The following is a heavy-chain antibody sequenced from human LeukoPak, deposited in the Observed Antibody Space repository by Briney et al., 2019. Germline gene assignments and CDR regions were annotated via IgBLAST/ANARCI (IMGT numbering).Heavy chain of an antibody. CDR2: IRSKANSYAT. CDR3: TRPGIVGATVDY. Sequence: GGSLRLSCAASGFTFSGSAMHWVRQASGKGLEWVGRIRSKANSYATAYAASVKGRFTIFRDDSKNTAYLQMNSLKTEDTAVYYCTRPGIVGATVDYWGQGTLVTVSS. J-gene: IGHJ4*02. V-gene: IGHV3-73*01. D-gene: IGHD1-26*01. CDR1: GFTFSGSA.